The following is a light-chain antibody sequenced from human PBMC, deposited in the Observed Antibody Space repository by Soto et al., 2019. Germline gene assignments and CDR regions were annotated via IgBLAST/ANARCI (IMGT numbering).Light chain of an antibody. CDR3: QQAASFPFT. Sequence: DIQMTQSPSSLSASVGDRVTITCRASQGISDDLGWYQQKPGKAPTRLIYAVSSLQNGVPSRFSGTGSGTEFTLTISSLQPEDAAIYSCQQAASFPFTFGPAAKV. CDR1: QGISDD. CDR2: AVS. J-gene: IGKJ3*01. V-gene: IGKV1-17*01.